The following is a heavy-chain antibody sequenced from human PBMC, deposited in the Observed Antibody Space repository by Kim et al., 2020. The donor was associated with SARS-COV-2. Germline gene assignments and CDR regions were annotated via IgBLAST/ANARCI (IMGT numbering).Heavy chain of an antibody. D-gene: IGHD5-12*01. J-gene: IGHJ6*02. CDR1: GGSISSSSYY. V-gene: IGHV4-39*01. Sequence: SETLSLTCTVSGGSISSSSYYWGWIRQPPGKGLEWIGSIYYSGSTYYNPSLKSRVTISVDTSKNQFSLKLSSVTAADTAVYYCAEGMATINDYYYGMDVWGQGTTVTVSS. CDR3: AEGMATINDYYYGMDV. CDR2: IYYSGST.